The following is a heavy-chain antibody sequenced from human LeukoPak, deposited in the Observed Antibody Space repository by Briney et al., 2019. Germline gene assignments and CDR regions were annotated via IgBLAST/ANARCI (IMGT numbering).Heavy chain of an antibody. CDR1: GGSIRSYY. Sequence: SETLSLTCTVSGGSIRSYYWSWIRQPPGKGLEWIGYIPHSGSTSYNPSLKSRVTISVDKSKNQFSLKLSSVTAADTAVYYCADSSSWDLLGAFDIWGQGTMVTVSS. D-gene: IGHD6-13*01. CDR2: IPHSGST. CDR3: ADSSSWDLLGAFDI. V-gene: IGHV4-59*12. J-gene: IGHJ3*02.